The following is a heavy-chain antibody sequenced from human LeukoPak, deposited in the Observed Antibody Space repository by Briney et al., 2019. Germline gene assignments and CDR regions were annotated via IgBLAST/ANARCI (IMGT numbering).Heavy chain of an antibody. CDR2: INTNTGNP. J-gene: IGHJ4*02. CDR1: GYTFTSYA. Sequence: GASVKVSCKASGYTFTSYAMNWVRQAPGQGLEWMGWINTNTGNPTYAQGFTGRFVFSLDTSVSTAYLQISSLKAEDPAVYYCARDSSGGNYYDSSGTFDYWGQGTLVTVSS. D-gene: IGHD3-22*01. V-gene: IGHV7-4-1*02. CDR3: ARDSSGGNYYDSSGTFDY.